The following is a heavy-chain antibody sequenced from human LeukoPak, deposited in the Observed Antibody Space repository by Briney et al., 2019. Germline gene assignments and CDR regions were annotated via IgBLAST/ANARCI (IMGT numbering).Heavy chain of an antibody. CDR2: IKQDGSEK. CDR3: ARDYYDSSGYYWGGFDY. CDR1: GFTFSDYY. J-gene: IGHJ4*02. Sequence: GGSLRLSCAASGFTFSDYYMSWIRQAPGKGLEWVANIKQDGSEKYYVDSVEGRFTISRDNAKNSLYLQMNSLRAEDTAVYYCARDYYDSSGYYWGGFDYWGQGTLVTVSS. V-gene: IGHV3-7*01. D-gene: IGHD3-22*01.